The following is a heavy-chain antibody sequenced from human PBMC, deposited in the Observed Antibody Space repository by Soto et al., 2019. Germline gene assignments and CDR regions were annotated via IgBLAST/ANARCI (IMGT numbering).Heavy chain of an antibody. J-gene: IGHJ6*02. CDR1: GGTFSSYA. D-gene: IGHD2-2*01. V-gene: IGHV1-69*13. CDR2: IIPIFGTA. Sequence: SVKVSCKASGGTFSSYAISWVRQAPGQGLEWMGGIIPIFGTANYAQKFQGRVTITADESTSTAYMELSSLRSEDTAVYYCARDLYCSSTSCWIGGMDVWGQGTTVTGS. CDR3: ARDLYCSSTSCWIGGMDV.